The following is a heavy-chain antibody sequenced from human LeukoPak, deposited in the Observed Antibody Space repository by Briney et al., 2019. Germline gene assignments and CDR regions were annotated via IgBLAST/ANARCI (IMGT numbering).Heavy chain of an antibody. CDR2: IIPIFGTA. D-gene: IGHD3-22*01. J-gene: IGHJ4*02. Sequence: SVKVSCKASGGTFSSYAISWVRQAPGQGLEWMGRIIPIFGTADYAQKFQGRVTITTDESTSTAYMELSSLRSEDTALYYCGRAEPGQDSKGYDYWGQGTLVTVSS. V-gene: IGHV1-69*05. CDR1: GGTFSSYA. CDR3: GRAEPGQDSKGYDY.